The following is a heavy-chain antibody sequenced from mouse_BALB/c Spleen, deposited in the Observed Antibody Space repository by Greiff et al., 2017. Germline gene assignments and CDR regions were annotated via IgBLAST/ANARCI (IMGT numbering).Heavy chain of an antibody. J-gene: IGHJ4*01. D-gene: IGHD2-1*01. CDR2: IWAGGST. Sequence: VKVVESGPGLVAPSQSLSITCTVSGFSLTSYGVHWVRQPPGKGLEWLGVIWAGGSTNYNSALMSRLSISKDNSKSQVFLKMNSLQTDDTAMYYCARESYGNYAMDYWGQGTSVTVSS. V-gene: IGHV2-9*02. CDR3: ARESYGNYAMDY. CDR1: GFSLTSYG.